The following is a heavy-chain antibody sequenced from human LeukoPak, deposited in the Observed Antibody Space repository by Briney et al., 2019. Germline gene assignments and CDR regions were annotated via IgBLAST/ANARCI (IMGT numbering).Heavy chain of an antibody. Sequence: GGSLRLSCAASGFIVSDNYMNWVRQAPGKGLEWVSVIYSGGNTDYADSVKGRFTISRDNSKNTLYLQMNSLRAEDTAVYYCAKEGSGSYYKGYYFDYWGQGTLVTVSS. V-gene: IGHV3-53*05. CDR2: IYSGGNT. J-gene: IGHJ4*02. D-gene: IGHD3-10*01. CDR1: GFIVSDNY. CDR3: AKEGSGSYYKGYYFDY.